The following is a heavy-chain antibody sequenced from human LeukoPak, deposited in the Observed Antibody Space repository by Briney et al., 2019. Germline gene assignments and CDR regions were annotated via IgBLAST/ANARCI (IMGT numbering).Heavy chain of an antibody. V-gene: IGHV3-30*02. CDR3: AKGGIVDTAMVYYYYGMDV. CDR2: IRYDGSNK. D-gene: IGHD5-18*01. CDR1: GFTFSSYG. Sequence: GGSLRLSCAASGFTFSSYGMHWVRQAPGKGLERVAFIRYDGSNKYYADSVKGRFTISRDNSKNTLYLQMNSLRAEDTAVYYCAKGGIVDTAMVYYYYGMDVWGQGTTVTVSS. J-gene: IGHJ6*02.